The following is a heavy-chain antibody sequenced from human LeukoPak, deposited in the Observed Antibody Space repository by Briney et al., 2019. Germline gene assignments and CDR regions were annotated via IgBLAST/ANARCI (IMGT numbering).Heavy chain of an antibody. CDR2: ISISSSYI. CDR1: GFTFSRYS. J-gene: IGHJ4*02. D-gene: IGHD3-16*02. V-gene: IGHV3-21*01. CDR3: AKALRLGELSALSD. Sequence: GGSLRLSCAASGFTFSRYSMNWVRQAPGKGLEWVSSISISSSYIYYADSVKGRFTISRDNSKNTLYLQMNSLRAEDTAVYYCAKALRLGELSALSDWGQGTLVTVSS.